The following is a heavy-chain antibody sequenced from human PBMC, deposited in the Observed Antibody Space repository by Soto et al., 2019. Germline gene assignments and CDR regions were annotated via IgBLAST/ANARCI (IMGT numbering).Heavy chain of an antibody. J-gene: IGHJ4*02. CDR1: GYTFTSYG. Sequence: ASVKVSCKASGYTFTSYGISWVRQAPGQGLEWMGWISAYNGNTNYAQKLQGRVTMTTDTSTSTAYMELRSLRSDDTAVYYCARDRCSSTSCLGGYWGQGTLVTVSS. CDR3: ARDRCSSTSCLGGY. V-gene: IGHV1-18*01. CDR2: ISAYNGNT. D-gene: IGHD2-2*01.